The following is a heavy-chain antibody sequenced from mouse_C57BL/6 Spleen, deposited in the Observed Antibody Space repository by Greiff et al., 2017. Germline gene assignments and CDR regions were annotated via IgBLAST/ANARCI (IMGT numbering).Heavy chain of an antibody. Sequence: VESGTELVKPGASGYTFTSYWMHWVKQRPGQGLEWIGNMNPSNGGTNYNEKFKSKATLTVDKSSSTAYMQLSSLTSEDSAVYYCARNYGNYVTWFAYWGQGTLVTVSA. CDR2: MNPSNGGT. V-gene: IGHV1-53*01. D-gene: IGHD2-1*01. CDR3: ARNYGNYVTWFAY. J-gene: IGHJ3*01. CDR1: GYTFTSYW.